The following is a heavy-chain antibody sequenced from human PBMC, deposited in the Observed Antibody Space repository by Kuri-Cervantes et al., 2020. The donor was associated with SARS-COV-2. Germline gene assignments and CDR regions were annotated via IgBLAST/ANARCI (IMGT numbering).Heavy chain of an antibody. Sequence: GGSLRLSCAASGFTFSSYAMSWVRQAPGKGLEWVSAISGSGGSTYYADSVKGRFTISRDNAKNSLYLQMNSLRAEDTAVYYCAKGGAALQDYFDYWGQGTLVTVSS. D-gene: IGHD1-26*01. CDR2: ISGSGGST. CDR3: AKGGAALQDYFDY. J-gene: IGHJ4*02. V-gene: IGHV3-23*01. CDR1: GFTFSSYA.